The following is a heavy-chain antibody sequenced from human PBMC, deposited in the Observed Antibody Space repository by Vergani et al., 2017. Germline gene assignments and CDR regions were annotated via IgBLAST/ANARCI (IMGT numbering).Heavy chain of an antibody. J-gene: IGHJ4*02. CDR3: ARTGLFDY. V-gene: IGHV3-30*04. CDR1: GFTFSSYA. D-gene: IGHD1-14*01. CDR2: ISYDGSNE. Sequence: QVQLVESGGGVVQPGKSLRLSCAASGFTFSSYAMHWVRQAPGKGLEWVALISYDGSNEYYADSVKGRFTISRDNSKTTLYLQMNSLIPEDTAVYYCARTGLFDYWGQGTLVTVSS.